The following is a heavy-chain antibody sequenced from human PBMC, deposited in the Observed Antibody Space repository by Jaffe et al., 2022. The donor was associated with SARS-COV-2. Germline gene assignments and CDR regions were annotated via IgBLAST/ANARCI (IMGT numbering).Heavy chain of an antibody. V-gene: IGHV4-31*03. CDR2: IYYSGST. CDR3: ARDMARVTIFGVGYPGGFDP. CDR1: GGSISSGGYY. Sequence: QVQLQESGPGLVKPSQTLSLTCTVSGGSISSGGYYWSWIRQHPGKGLEWIGYIYYSGSTYYNPSLKSRVTISVDTSKNQFSLKLSSVTAADTAVYYCARDMARVTIFGVGYPGGFDPWGQGTLVTVSS. J-gene: IGHJ5*02. D-gene: IGHD3-3*01.